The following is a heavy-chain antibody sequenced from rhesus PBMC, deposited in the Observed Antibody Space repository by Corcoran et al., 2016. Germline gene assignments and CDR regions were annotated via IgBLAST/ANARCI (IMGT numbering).Heavy chain of an antibody. Sequence: EVQLVESGGGLVQPGGSLRLSCAASGFTFSNYYLHWVRPAQGKGLEWVGYIKNKATRYTTEYAAAVKGRVTISRDDSKNTLYLQMSSLKTEDTALYYCRGSVGTSFDYWGQGVLVTVSS. CDR2: IKNKATRYTT. V-gene: IGHV3-13*01. CDR3: RGSVGTSFDY. CDR1: GFTFSNYY. J-gene: IGHJ4*01. D-gene: IGHD5-24*01.